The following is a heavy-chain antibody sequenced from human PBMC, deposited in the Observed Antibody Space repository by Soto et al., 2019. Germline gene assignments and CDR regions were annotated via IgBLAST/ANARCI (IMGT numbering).Heavy chain of an antibody. CDR3: VGGQYYFDY. J-gene: IGHJ4*02. V-gene: IGHV3-30*03. CDR1: GFPFTTYG. Sequence: QVLLVESGGGVVQPGRSLRLSCAASGFPFTTYGMHWVREGPGKGLEWVAGISYDGSNTYYADSVKGRFTISRDNSKNTLYLQMNSLRTENTALYYCVGGQYYFDYRGQGTLGTVSS. CDR2: ISYDGSNT. D-gene: IGHD3-10*01.